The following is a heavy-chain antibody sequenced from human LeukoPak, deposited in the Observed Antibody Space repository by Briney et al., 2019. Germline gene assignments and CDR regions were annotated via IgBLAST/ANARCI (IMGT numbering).Heavy chain of an antibody. D-gene: IGHD6-13*01. J-gene: IGHJ6*02. V-gene: IGHV4-34*01. CDR2: INHSGST. CDR1: GGSFSVYY. CDR3: AGPYRGNSSSWYDEIYYYYYGMDV. Sequence: SETLSLTCAVYGGSFSVYYWSWIRQPPGKGLEWIGEINHSGSTNYNPSLKSRVTISVDTSKNQFSLKLSSVTAADTAVYYCAGPYRGNSSSWYDEIYYYYYGMDVWGQGTTVTVSS.